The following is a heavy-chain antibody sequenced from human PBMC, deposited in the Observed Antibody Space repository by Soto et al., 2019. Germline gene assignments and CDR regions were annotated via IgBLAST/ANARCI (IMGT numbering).Heavy chain of an antibody. J-gene: IGHJ4*01. CDR2: ISGASTYT. CDR1: GFTLTDYY. D-gene: IGHD3-9*01. CDR3: ARGRYFDWSPLHDY. V-gene: IGHV3-11*06. Sequence: PGGSLRLSCAASGFTLTDYYMNWIRQSPGKGLEWISYISGASTYTDYADSVRGRFTISRDNSKNSLYLQMYNLRADDTALYFCARGRYFDWSPLHDYWGHGTLVTVSS.